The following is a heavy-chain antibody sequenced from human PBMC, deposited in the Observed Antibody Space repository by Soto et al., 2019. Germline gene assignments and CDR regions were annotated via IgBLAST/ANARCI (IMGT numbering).Heavy chain of an antibody. Sequence: EVQLVESGGGLVQPGGSLRLSCAASGFTFSSYSMNWVRQAPGKGLEWVSYISSSSTTKYYADSVKGRFTISRDNAKNXRSLQMNSLRAEDTAVYYCARDGCSGSNCLNWFDPWGQGTLVTVSS. V-gene: IGHV3-48*01. D-gene: IGHD2-15*01. CDR2: ISSSSTTK. CDR3: ARDGCSGSNCLNWFDP. CDR1: GFTFSSYS. J-gene: IGHJ5*02.